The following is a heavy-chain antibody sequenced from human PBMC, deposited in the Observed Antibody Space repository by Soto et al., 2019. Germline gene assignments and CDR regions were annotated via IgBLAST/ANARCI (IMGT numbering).Heavy chain of an antibody. V-gene: IGHV4-34*01. CDR3: AREGNCSGGSCYPRPWFDP. Sequence: SETLSLSCAVYGGSFSGYYWSWIRQPPGKGLEWIGEINHSGSTNYNPSLKSRVTISVDTSKNQFSLKLSSVTAADTAVYYCAREGNCSGGSCYPRPWFDPWGQGTLVTVSS. J-gene: IGHJ5*02. CDR2: INHSGST. D-gene: IGHD2-15*01. CDR1: GGSFSGYY.